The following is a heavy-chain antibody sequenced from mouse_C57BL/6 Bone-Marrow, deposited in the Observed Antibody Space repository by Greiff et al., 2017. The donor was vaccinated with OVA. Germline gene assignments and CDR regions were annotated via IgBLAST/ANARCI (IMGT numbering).Heavy chain of an antibody. J-gene: IGHJ2*01. CDR2: IFPGSGST. V-gene: IGHV1-75*01. Sequence: VQLVESGPELVKPGASVKISCKASGYTFTDYYINWVKQRPGQGLEWIGWIFPGSGSTYYNEKFKGKATLTVDKSSSTAYMMLRSLTSEDSAVDFCAREIYYCDSSTYYFDYWGQGTTLTVSS. D-gene: IGHD1-1*01. CDR3: AREIYYCDSSTYYFDY. CDR1: GYTFTDYY.